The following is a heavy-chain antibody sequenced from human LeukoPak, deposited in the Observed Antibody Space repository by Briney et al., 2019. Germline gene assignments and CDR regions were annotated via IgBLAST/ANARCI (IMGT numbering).Heavy chain of an antibody. Sequence: PSETLSLTCTVFGDSVTGYYLNWVRQPPGKGLEWIGYIYYSGSTNYNPSLKSRVTISVDTSKNQFSLKLSSVTAADTAVYYCARHRGGRFSGSYCDYWGQGTLVTVSS. D-gene: IGHD1-26*01. CDR3: ARHRGGRFSGSYCDY. V-gene: IGHV4-59*08. CDR1: GDSVTGYY. J-gene: IGHJ4*02. CDR2: IYYSGST.